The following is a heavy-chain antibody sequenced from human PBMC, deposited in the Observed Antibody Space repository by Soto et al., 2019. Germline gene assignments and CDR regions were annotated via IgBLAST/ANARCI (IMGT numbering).Heavy chain of an antibody. J-gene: IGHJ6*02. D-gene: IGHD1-1*01. CDR2: INADGSNT. Sequence: EVQVVESGGGLVQPGGSLRLSCAASGFTFSSFWMHWVRQAPGKGLVWVSVINADGSNTAYADSVKGRFTISRDSAKNTLYLQMNSLRGEDTAVYYCARDRGYTMDVWGHGTTVTVSS. CDR1: GFTFSSFW. V-gene: IGHV3-74*01. CDR3: ARDRGYTMDV.